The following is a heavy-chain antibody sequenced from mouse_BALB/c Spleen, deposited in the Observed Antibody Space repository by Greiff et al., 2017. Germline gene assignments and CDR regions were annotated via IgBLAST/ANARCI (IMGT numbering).Heavy chain of an antibody. CDR2: ISSGSSTI. Sequence: EVMLVESGGGLVQPGGSRKLSCAASGFTFSSFGMHWVRQAPEKGLEWVAYISSGSSTIYYADTVKGRFTISRDNPKNTLFLQMTSLRSEDTAMYYCTRSITTAPPYAMDYWGQGTSVTVSS. CDR3: TRSITTAPPYAMDY. V-gene: IGHV5-17*02. J-gene: IGHJ4*01. CDR1: GFTFSSFG. D-gene: IGHD1-2*01.